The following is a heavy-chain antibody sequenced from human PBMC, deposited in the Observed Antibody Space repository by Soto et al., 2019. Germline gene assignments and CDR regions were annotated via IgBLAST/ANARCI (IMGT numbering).Heavy chain of an antibody. J-gene: IGHJ4*02. V-gene: IGHV3-23*01. CDR1: GFTFSSYA. D-gene: IGHD3-3*02. Sequence: EAQLLETGGGLVQPGGSLVLSCVASGFTFSSYAMSWVRQAPGKGLEWVSSISGGGNDAFYAVSVKGRFTISRDNSRNTLYLQMSSLRADDTAIYYCARSLFLASTDTEHFDYWGQGALVTVSS. CDR3: ARSLFLASTDTEHFDY. CDR2: ISGGGNDA.